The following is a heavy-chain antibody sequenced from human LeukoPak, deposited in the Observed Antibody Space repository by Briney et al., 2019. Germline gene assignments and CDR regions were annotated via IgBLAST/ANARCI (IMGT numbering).Heavy chain of an antibody. Sequence: SGGSLRLSCAASGFIFTKYWMHWVRQAPGKGLVWFSHVNSDGSATSYADSVKGRFTISRDNAKNTVYLHMNSLRVEDTAVYYCTSFYETNWGQGTLVTVSS. D-gene: IGHD2/OR15-2a*01. CDR2: VNSDGSAT. CDR1: GFIFTKYW. J-gene: IGHJ4*02. V-gene: IGHV3-74*01. CDR3: TSFYETN.